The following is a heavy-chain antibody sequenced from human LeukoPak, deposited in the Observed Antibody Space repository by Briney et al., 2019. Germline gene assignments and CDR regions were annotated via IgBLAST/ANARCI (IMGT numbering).Heavy chain of an antibody. J-gene: IGHJ6*02. V-gene: IGHV4-34*01. CDR1: GGSFSGYY. D-gene: IGHD5-18*01. CDR3: ARGPRLMVTNPYYYHGMDV. CDR2: INHSGST. Sequence: SETLSLTCAVYGGSFSGYYWSWIRQPPGKGLECIGEINHSGSTNCNPSLKSRVTISVDTSKSQFSLKLSSVTAADTAVYYCARGPRLMVTNPYYYHGMDVWGQGTTVTVSS.